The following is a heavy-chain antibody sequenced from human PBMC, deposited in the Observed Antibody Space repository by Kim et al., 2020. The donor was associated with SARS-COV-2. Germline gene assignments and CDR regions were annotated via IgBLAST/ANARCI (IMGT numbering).Heavy chain of an antibody. CDR3: ARGFSVRGPGGWFDP. V-gene: IGHV4-34*01. CDR2: INHSGST. Sequence: SETLSLTCAVYGGSFSGYYWSWIRQPPGKGLEWIGEINHSGSTNYNPSLKSRVTISVDTSKNQFSLKLSSVTAADTAVYYCARGFSVRGPGGWFDPWGQGTLVTVSS. CDR1: GGSFSGYY. J-gene: IGHJ5*02. D-gene: IGHD3-16*01.